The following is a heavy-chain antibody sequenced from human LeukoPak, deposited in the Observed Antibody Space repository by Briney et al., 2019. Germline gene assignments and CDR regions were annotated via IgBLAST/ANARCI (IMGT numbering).Heavy chain of an antibody. J-gene: IGHJ4*02. D-gene: IGHD3-10*01. CDR1: GFTFSPYW. CDR3: ARRYGSGSFYYFDY. Sequence: GGSLRLSCAASGFTFSPYWMHWVRQAPGKGLVWVSRINSDGSSTSYADSVKGRFTISRDNAKNTLYLQMNGLRAEDTAVYYCARRYGSGSFYYFDYWGQGTLVTVSS. CDR2: INSDGSST. V-gene: IGHV3-74*01.